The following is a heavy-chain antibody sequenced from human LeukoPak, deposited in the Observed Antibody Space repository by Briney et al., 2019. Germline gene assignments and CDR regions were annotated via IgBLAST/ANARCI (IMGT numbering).Heavy chain of an antibody. CDR3: VSSRPGNTFHY. J-gene: IGHJ4*02. D-gene: IGHD1-14*01. CDR1: GYSFTNYW. V-gene: IGHV5-51*01. CDR2: VYAGNCDT. Sequence: GEPLNISCHVSGYSFTNYWIGWVRQIPGKGLDWIGIVYAGNCDTGNSTSLQGQVTISPYTSISTTYLQWNRLQASDTAMCFCVSSRPGNTFHYWGQGTLVTVSS.